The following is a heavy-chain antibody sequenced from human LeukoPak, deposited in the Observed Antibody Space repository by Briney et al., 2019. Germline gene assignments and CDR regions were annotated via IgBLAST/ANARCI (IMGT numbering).Heavy chain of an antibody. CDR3: ARRDRNKGVDY. CDR1: GFTVSDNY. V-gene: IGHV3-53*01. CDR2: IYSGSTT. J-gene: IGHJ4*02. D-gene: IGHD2-8*01. Sequence: GGSLRLSCAVSGFTVSDNYMSWVRQAPGKGLERVSIIYSGSTTYYADSVKGRFTISRDNSKNTLYLQMNSLRAEDTAVYYCARRDRNKGVDYWGQGTLVTVSS.